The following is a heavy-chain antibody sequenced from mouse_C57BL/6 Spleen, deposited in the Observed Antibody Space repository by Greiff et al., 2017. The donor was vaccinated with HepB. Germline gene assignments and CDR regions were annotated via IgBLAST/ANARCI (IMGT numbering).Heavy chain of an antibody. CDR1: GFTFSDYY. CDR2: ISNGGGST. D-gene: IGHD5-1*01. CDR3: ARSNYAMDY. V-gene: IGHV5-12*01. Sequence: DVMLVESGGGLVQPGGSLKLSCAASGFTFSDYYMYWVRQTPEKRLEWVAYISNGGGSTYYPDTVKGRFTISRDNAKNTLYLQMSRLKSEDTAMYYCARSNYAMDYWGQGTSVTVSS. J-gene: IGHJ4*01.